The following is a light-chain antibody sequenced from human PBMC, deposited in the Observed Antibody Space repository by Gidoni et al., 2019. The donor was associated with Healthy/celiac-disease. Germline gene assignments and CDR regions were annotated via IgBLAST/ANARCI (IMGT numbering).Light chain of an antibody. J-gene: IGLJ2*01. CDR3: QVWDISSDHVV. V-gene: IGLV3-21*02. CDR1: NIGSKS. CDR2: DAS. Sequence: SYVLTQPPSVSVDPGQTARITCWGNNIGSKSLHWNQQKAGQAPVLVVYDASDRPSGIPGRFSGSNSGNTATLTISRVEAGDEAYYYCQVWDISSDHVVFGGGTKLTVL.